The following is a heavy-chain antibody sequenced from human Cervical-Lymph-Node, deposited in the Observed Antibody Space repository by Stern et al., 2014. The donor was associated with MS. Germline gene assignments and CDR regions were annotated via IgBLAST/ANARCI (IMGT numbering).Heavy chain of an antibody. D-gene: IGHD2-21*02. CDR3: ARDAKTCGGGDCYSGAFDI. Sequence: EVQLVQSGAEVKKPGESLKISCKGSGYSFTSYWIGWGRQMPGKGLEWMGIIYPGDSDTRYSPSFQGQVTISADKSISTAYLQWSSLKASDTAMYYCARDAKTCGGGDCYSGAFDIWGQGTMVTVSS. CDR1: GYSFTSYW. J-gene: IGHJ3*02. V-gene: IGHV5-51*01. CDR2: IYPGDSDT.